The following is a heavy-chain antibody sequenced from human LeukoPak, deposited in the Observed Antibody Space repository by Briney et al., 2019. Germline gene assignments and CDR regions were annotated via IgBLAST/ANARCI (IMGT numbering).Heavy chain of an antibody. CDR1: GGSHSSSSYH. V-gene: IGHV4-39*01. Sequence: PSEPLTLTCTVSGGSHSSSSYHWGWICQPPGKGRDRFGSIYNSGSTYANPSLKSRVTISVDTSKNQFSLKLSSVTAADTAVYYCARHRTTGTTYWLDLWGQGTLVTVSS. J-gene: IGHJ5*02. CDR2: IYNSGST. D-gene: IGHD1-1*01. CDR3: ARHRTTGTTYWLDL.